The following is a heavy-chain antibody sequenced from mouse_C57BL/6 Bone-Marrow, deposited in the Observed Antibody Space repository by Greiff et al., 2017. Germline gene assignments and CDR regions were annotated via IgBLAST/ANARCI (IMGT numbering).Heavy chain of an antibody. Sequence: QVQLQQPGAELVKPGASVKLSCKASGYTFTSYWMHWVKQRPGQGLEWIGMIHPNSGSTNYNEKFKSKATLTVDKSSSTAYMQLSSLTSEDSAVYYCARSYDGYVPWFAYWGQGTLVTVSA. V-gene: IGHV1-64*01. CDR3: ARSYDGYVPWFAY. CDR1: GYTFTSYW. CDR2: IHPNSGST. J-gene: IGHJ3*01. D-gene: IGHD2-3*01.